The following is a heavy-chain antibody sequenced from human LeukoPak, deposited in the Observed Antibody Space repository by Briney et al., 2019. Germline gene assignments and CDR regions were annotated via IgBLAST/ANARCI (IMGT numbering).Heavy chain of an antibody. CDR3: ATCRTRGELSYGSGSSLDY. CDR2: IRYDGSNK. D-gene: IGHD3-10*01. CDR1: GFTFSSYS. V-gene: IGHV3-30*02. Sequence: PGGSLRLSCAASGFTFSSYSMNWVRQAPGKGLEWVAFIRYDGSNKYYADSVKGRFTISRDNSKNTLYLQMNSLRAEDTAVYYCATCRTRGELSYGSGSSLDYWGQGTLVTVSS. J-gene: IGHJ4*02.